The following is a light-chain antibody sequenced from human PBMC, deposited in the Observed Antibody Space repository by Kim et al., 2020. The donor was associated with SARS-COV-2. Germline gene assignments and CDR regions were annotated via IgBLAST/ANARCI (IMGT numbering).Light chain of an antibody. CDR1: SSDVGSYNL. Sequence: GQSITISCTGTSSDVGSYNLASWYQQHPGKAPKLMIYEVSKRPSGVSNRFSGSKSGNTASLTISGLQAEDEADYYYCSYAGSSSLVFGGGTQLTVL. V-gene: IGLV2-23*02. CDR2: EVS. CDR3: CSYAGSSSLV. J-gene: IGLJ3*02.